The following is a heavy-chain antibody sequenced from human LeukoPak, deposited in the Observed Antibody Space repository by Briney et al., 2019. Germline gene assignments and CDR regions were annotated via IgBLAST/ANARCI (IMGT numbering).Heavy chain of an antibody. V-gene: IGHV4-39*01. CDR2: IYYSGST. CDR1: GGSISSSSYY. D-gene: IGHD3-3*01. CDR3: AVRNRFLEWLHYFDY. J-gene: IGHJ4*02. Sequence: PSETLSLTCTVSGGSISSSSYYWGWIRQPPGKGLEWSGSIYYSGSTYYNPSLKSRVTISVDTSKNQFSLTLSSVTAADTAVYYCAVRNRFLEWLHYFDYWGQGTLVTVSS.